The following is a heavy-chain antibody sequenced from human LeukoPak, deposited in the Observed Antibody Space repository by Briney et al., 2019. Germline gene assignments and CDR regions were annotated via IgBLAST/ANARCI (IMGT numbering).Heavy chain of an antibody. J-gene: IGHJ4*02. CDR1: GFTFSSYA. Sequence: GGSLRLSCAASGFTFSSYAMHWVRQAPGKGLEWVAVISYDGSNKYYADSVKGRFTISRDNSKNTLYLQMNSLRAEDTAVYYCARDRPTYYYDSSGYSWHFDYWGQGTLVTVSS. CDR3: ARDRPTYYYDSSGYSWHFDY. D-gene: IGHD3-22*01. V-gene: IGHV3-30-3*01. CDR2: ISYDGSNK.